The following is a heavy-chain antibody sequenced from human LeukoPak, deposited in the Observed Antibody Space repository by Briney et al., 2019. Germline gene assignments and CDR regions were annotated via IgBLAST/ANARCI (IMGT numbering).Heavy chain of an antibody. CDR1: GGSISSSGYS. Sequence: SETLSLTCSVSGGSISSSGYSWTWIRQPAEKGLEWIGRISTSGSTTYNPSLESRVTISLEKSKNQFSLRLSSVTAADTAVYYCAKTFWINGWSVGFGSWGPGTLVAVSS. CDR3: AKTFWINGWSVGFGS. D-gene: IGHD6-19*01. J-gene: IGHJ4*02. V-gene: IGHV4-61*02. CDR2: ISTSGST.